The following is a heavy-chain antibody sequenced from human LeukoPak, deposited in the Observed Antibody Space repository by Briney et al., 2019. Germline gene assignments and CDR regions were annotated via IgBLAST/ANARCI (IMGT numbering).Heavy chain of an antibody. J-gene: IGHJ4*02. Sequence: PGGSLRLSCAASGFTFSSYEMNWVRQAPGKGLEWVSYISSSGSTIYYADSVKGRFTISRDNAKNSLYLQMNSLRAEDTAVYYCARVRYSSSPYWGQATLVTVSS. D-gene: IGHD6-6*01. CDR2: ISSSGSTI. CDR3: ARVRYSSSPY. CDR1: GFTFSSYE. V-gene: IGHV3-48*03.